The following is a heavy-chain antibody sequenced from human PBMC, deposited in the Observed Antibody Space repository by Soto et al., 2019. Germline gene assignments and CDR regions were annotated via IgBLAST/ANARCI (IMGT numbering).Heavy chain of an antibody. Sequence: EVQLVESGGGLVKPGGSLRVSCTASGFTFSSYTMSWVRQAPGKGLEWVSSINSRGTYMVYADSVKGRFTISRDNAENSVYLQLSSLRAEDSAMYYCRREDYDDWGQGTLVTVSS. V-gene: IGHV3-21*01. CDR2: INSRGTYM. CDR3: RREDYDD. D-gene: IGHD1-26*01. CDR1: GFTFSSYT. J-gene: IGHJ4*02.